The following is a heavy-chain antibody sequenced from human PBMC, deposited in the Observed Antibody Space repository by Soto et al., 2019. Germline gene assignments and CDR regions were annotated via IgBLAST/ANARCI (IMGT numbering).Heavy chain of an antibody. V-gene: IGHV4-59*01. CDR3: ARDQNGSPHFDY. Sequence: QVHLQESGPGLVKPSETLSLTCTVSGASIRNYYWSWIRQPPRKGLEWIGFSYYSGSTNYNPSLNRRVTMSVDTSKNQFSLKLTSVTAADTAVYYCARDQNGSPHFDYWGQGILVTVSS. D-gene: IGHD1-26*01. CDR1: GASIRNYY. CDR2: SYYSGST. J-gene: IGHJ4*02.